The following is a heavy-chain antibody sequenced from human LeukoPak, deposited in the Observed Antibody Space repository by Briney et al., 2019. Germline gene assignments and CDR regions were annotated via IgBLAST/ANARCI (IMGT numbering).Heavy chain of an antibody. J-gene: IGHJ4*02. CDR2: IYYSGST. CDR1: GGSFSGYY. V-gene: IGHV4-59*01. D-gene: IGHD5-18*01. Sequence: SETLSLTCAVYGGSFSGYYWSWIRQPPGKGLEWIGYIYYSGSTNYNPSLKSRVTISVDTSKNQFSLKLSSVTAADTAVYYCAGNVDTAMVDYWGQGTLVTVSS. CDR3: AGNVDTAMVDY.